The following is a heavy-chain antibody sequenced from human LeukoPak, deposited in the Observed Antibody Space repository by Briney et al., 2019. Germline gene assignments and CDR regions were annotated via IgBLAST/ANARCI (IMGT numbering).Heavy chain of an antibody. D-gene: IGHD2-21*01. CDR1: GYSISSGYY. Sequence: SETLSLTCAVSGYSISSGYYWGWIRQPPGKGLEWIGSIYHSGSTYYNPSLKSRVTISVDTSKNQFSLKLSSVTAADTAVYYCALTKQATRFQFPLFAFDIWGQGTMVTVSS. CDR3: ALTKQATRFQFPLFAFDI. CDR2: IYHSGST. V-gene: IGHV4-38-2*01. J-gene: IGHJ3*02.